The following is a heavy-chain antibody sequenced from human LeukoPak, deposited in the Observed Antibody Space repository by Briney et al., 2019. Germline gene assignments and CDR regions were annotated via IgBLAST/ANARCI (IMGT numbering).Heavy chain of an antibody. CDR1: GYSISSGYY. Sequence: YPSETLSLTCGVSGYSISSGYYWGWIRQSPGKGLEWIGSIFHSGKTYYNLSLKSRVTISVDTSKNQFSLKLTSVTAADTAVYYCARQRFWISYPFDYWGPGVLVAVSS. D-gene: IGHD3-3*01. J-gene: IGHJ4*02. V-gene: IGHV4-38-2*01. CDR3: ARQRFWISYPFDY. CDR2: IFHSGKT.